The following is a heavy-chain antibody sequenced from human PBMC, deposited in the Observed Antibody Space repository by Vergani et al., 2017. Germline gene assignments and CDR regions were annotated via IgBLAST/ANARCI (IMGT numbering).Heavy chain of an antibody. CDR3: ATIGYRRWGYYFDY. D-gene: IGHD2-2*02. Sequence: QVQLQQWGAGLLKPSETLPLTCAVYGGSFSGYYWSWIRQPPGKGLEWIGEINHSGSTNYNPSLKSRVTISVDESRNLFSLRLNSVTASDTAVYYGATIGYRRWGYYFDYLVQGSLVTVSS. CDR1: GGSFSGYY. V-gene: IGHV4-34*01. CDR2: INHSGST. J-gene: IGHJ4*02.